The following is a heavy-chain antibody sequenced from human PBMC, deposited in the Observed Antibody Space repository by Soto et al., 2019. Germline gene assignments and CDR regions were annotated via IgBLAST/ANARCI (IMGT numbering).Heavy chain of an antibody. Sequence: KPSETLSLTCTVSGGSISSGGYYWSWIRQHPGKGLEWIGYIYYSGSTYYNPSLKSRVTISVDTSKNQFSLKLSSVTAADTAVYYCARGLPPRSSYYDFWSGYLYYFDYWGQGTLVTVSS. J-gene: IGHJ4*02. D-gene: IGHD3-3*01. CDR2: IYYSGST. V-gene: IGHV4-31*03. CDR3: ARGLPPRSSYYDFWSGYLYYFDY. CDR1: GGSISSGGYY.